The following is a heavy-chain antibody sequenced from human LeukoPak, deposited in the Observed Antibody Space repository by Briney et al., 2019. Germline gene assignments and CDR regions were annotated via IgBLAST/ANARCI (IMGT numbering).Heavy chain of an antibody. CDR2: ISGSAGHT. D-gene: IGHD3-3*01. CDR1: GFTFNKYA. J-gene: IGHJ4*02. V-gene: IGHV3-23*01. Sequence: GGSLRLSCAASGFTFNKYAMKWVRQAPGKGLEWVSAISGSAGHTYYADSVKGRFNISRDNSKNTLYLQMNSLRAEDTAVYYCARELEWLVDYWGQGTLVTVSS. CDR3: ARELEWLVDY.